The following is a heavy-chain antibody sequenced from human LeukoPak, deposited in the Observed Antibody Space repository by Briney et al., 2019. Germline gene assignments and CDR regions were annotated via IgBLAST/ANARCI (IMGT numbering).Heavy chain of an antibody. V-gene: IGHV1-69*13. Sequence: SVKVFCKASGGTFSSYAISWVRQAPGQGLEWMGGIIPIFGTANYAQKFQGRVTITADESTSTAYMELSSLRSEDTAVYYCAREGSVTTASFDYWGQGTLVTVSS. D-gene: IGHD4-17*01. CDR1: GGTFSSYA. CDR2: IIPIFGTA. J-gene: IGHJ4*02. CDR3: AREGSVTTASFDY.